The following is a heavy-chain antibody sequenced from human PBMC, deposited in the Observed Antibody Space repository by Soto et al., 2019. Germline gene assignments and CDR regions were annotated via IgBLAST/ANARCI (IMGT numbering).Heavy chain of an antibody. V-gene: IGHV3-43*01. CDR2: ISWDGGST. CDR3: AKDRRTIFGGTSYGMDV. D-gene: IGHD3-3*01. Sequence: GGSLRLSCAASGFTFDDYTMHWVRQAPGKGLEGVSLISWDGGSTYYADSVKGRFTISRDNSNNSLYLQMNSLRTEDTALYYCAKDRRTIFGGTSYGMDVWGRGTTVTVSS. CDR1: GFTFDDYT. J-gene: IGHJ6*02.